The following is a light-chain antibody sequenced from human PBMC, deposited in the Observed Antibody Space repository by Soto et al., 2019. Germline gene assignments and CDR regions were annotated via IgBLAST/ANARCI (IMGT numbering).Light chain of an antibody. CDR1: QSVSSY. CDR2: GAS. V-gene: IGKV3-11*01. J-gene: IGKJ4*01. Sequence: EIVLTQSPATLSLSPGERATLSCRASQSVSSYLVWYQQKPGQPPRVLISGASNRATGIPARFSGSGSGTDFTLTISSLEPEDFAVYYCQQRTIWPVTFGGGTKVEIK. CDR3: QQRTIWPVT.